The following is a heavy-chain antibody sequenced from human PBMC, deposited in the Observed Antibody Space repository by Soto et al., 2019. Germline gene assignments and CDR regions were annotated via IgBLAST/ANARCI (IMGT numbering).Heavy chain of an antibody. D-gene: IGHD3-22*01. CDR3: ARRATYYYDSSGYCHAFDI. CDR1: GGSISSGGYY. V-gene: IGHV4-31*03. CDR2: IYYSGST. Sequence: SETLSLTCTVSGGSISSGGYYWSWIRQHPGKGLEWIGYIYYSGSTYYNPSLKSRVTISVDTSKNQFSLKLSSVTAADTAVYYCARRATYYYDSSGYCHAFDIWGQGTIVTVSS. J-gene: IGHJ3*02.